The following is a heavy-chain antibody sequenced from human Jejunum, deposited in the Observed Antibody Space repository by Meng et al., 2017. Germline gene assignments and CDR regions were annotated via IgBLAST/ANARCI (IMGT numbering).Heavy chain of an antibody. CDR2: VSTDGTIT. J-gene: IGHJ1*01. Sequence: EGQLVGVGGGLVQPGGSLRLSCAASGFTFSSHWMHWVRQAPGKGLVWLSRVSTDGTITNYADSVKGRFTISRDNAKDTVFLEMNSLRVEDTAVYYCASDRITDWGQGTLVTVSS. CDR3: ASDRITD. CDR1: GFTFSSHW. V-gene: IGHV3-74*01. D-gene: IGHD3-16*01.